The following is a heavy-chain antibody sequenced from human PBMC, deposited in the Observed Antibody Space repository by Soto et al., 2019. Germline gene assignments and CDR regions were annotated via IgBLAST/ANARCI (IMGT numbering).Heavy chain of an antibody. Sequence: SETLSLTCTVSGVSITGGDYYWSWIRQAPGKGREGIVYIYDSGSTYYNPSLKSRVTISVDTSKNQFSLKLSSVTAADTAVYYCARIPVDTYMIYWSDPWGQGTQVTVSS. J-gene: IGHJ5*02. V-gene: IGHV4-31*03. CDR2: IYDSGST. D-gene: IGHD3-16*01. CDR1: GVSITGGDYY. CDR3: ARIPVDTYMIYWSDP.